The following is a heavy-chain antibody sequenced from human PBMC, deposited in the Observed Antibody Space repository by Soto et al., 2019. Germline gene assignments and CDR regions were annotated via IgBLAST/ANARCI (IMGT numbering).Heavy chain of an antibody. D-gene: IGHD1-1*01. CDR3: ARGRYGDY. V-gene: IGHV1-18*01. Sequence: QVHLVQSGAEVKKPGASVKVSCKGSGYAFTTYGITWVRQPPGLGLEWMGWLSAHNGNTNYAQKRQGRVTVTRDTSTSTAYMELRSLGSDDTAVYYCARGRYGDYWGQGALVTVS. CDR1: GYAFTTYG. J-gene: IGHJ4*02. CDR2: LSAHNGNT.